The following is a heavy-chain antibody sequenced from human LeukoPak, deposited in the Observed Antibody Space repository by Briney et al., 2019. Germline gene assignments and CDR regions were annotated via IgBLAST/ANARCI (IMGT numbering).Heavy chain of an antibody. V-gene: IGHV1-2*02. D-gene: IGHD6-19*01. J-gene: IGHJ4*02. CDR3: ARDGIAVAGYRDY. CDR2: IDPNSGGT. Sequence: ASVKVSCKASGYTFTGYYMHWVRQAPGQGLEWMGWIDPNSGGTNYAQKFQGRVTMTRDTSISTAYMELSRLRSDDTAVYYCARDGIAVAGYRDYWGRGTLVTVSS. CDR1: GYTFTGYY.